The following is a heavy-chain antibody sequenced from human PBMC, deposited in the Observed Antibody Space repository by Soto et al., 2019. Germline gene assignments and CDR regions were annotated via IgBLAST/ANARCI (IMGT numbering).Heavy chain of an antibody. CDR2: IRSKAYGGTT. V-gene: IGHV3-49*03. CDR3: TYPPITIFGVVTPGMDV. Sequence: GGSLRLSCTASGFTFGDYAMSWFRQAPGKGLEWVGFIRSKAYGGTTEYAASVKGRFTISRDDSKSIAYLQMNSLKTEDTAVYYCTYPPITIFGVVTPGMDVWGQGTTVTVSS. CDR1: GFTFGDYA. J-gene: IGHJ6*02. D-gene: IGHD3-3*01.